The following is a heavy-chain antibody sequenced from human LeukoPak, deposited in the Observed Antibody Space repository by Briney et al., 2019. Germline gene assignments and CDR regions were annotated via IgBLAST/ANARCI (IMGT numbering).Heavy chain of an antibody. CDR2: INPNSGGT. J-gene: IGHJ5*02. CDR1: GYTFTGYY. Sequence: ASVKVSCKASGYTFTGYYMHWVRQAPGQGLEWMGWINPNSGGTNYAQKFQGRVTMTRDTSISTAYMELSRLRSDDTAVYYCARVQGYYDSSGYNQGWFDPWGQGTLATVSS. CDR3: ARVQGYYDSSGYNQGWFDP. D-gene: IGHD3-22*01. V-gene: IGHV1-2*02.